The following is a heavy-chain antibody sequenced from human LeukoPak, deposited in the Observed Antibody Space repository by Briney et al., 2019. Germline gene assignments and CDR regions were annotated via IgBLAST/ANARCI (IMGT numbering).Heavy chain of an antibody. CDR3: AREASDYDFWSGYYSSDHFDY. CDR1: GYTFTSYD. J-gene: IGHJ4*02. D-gene: IGHD3-3*01. Sequence: ASAKVSCKASGYTFTSYDINWVRQATGQGLEWMGWVNPNSGNTGYAQKFQGRVTMTRNTSISTAYMELSSLRSKDTAVYYCAREASDYDFWSGYYSSDHFDYWGQGTLVTVSS. CDR2: VNPNSGNT. V-gene: IGHV1-8*01.